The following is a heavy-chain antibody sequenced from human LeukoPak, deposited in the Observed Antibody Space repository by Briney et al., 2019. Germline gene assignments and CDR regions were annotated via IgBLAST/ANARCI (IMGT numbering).Heavy chain of an antibody. Sequence: ASVKVSCKASGYTFTSYAMHWVRQAPGQRLEWMGWINAGNGNTKYSQKFQGRVTITRDTSASTAYMELSSLRSEDTAVYYCARGPGRRYYGSRELDYWGQGTLVTVSS. V-gene: IGHV1-3*01. CDR2: INAGNGNT. CDR3: ARGPGRRYYGSRELDY. D-gene: IGHD3-10*01. J-gene: IGHJ4*02. CDR1: GYTFTSYA.